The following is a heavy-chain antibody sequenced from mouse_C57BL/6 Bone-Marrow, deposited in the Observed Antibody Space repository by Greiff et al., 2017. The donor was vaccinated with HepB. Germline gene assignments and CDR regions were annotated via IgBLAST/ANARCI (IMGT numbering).Heavy chain of an antibody. CDR1: GFTFSDYY. CDR3: ASTVVAVDY. J-gene: IGHJ4*01. CDR2: ISNGGGST. Sequence: EVHLVESGGGLVQPGGSLKLSCAASGFTFSDYYMYWVRQTPEKRLEWVAYISNGGGSTYYPDTVKGRFTISRDNAKNTLYLQMSRLKSEDTAMYYCASTVVAVDYWGQGTSVTVSS. D-gene: IGHD1-1*01. V-gene: IGHV5-12*01.